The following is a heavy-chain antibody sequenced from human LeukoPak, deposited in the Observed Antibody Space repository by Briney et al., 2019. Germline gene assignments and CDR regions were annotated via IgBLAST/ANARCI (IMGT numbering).Heavy chain of an antibody. V-gene: IGHV3-23*01. Sequence: GGSLRLSCVASGFTFSNYGFSTYALSWVRQAPGKGLEWVSAISSSGGDTHYAGSVKGRFTISRYNSKNMLYLQMNNLRAEDTALYYCAKGGTPMVTKADFFDYWGQGTLVTVSS. CDR2: ISSSGGDT. CDR3: AKGGTPMVTKADFFDY. CDR1: GFTFSNYGFSTYA. D-gene: IGHD5-18*01. J-gene: IGHJ4*02.